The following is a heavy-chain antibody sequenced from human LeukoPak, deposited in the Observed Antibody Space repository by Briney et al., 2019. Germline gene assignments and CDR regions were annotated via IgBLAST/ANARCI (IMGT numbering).Heavy chain of an antibody. D-gene: IGHD6-13*01. CDR3: ARESRAGIFDY. Sequence: SETPSVTSVVHGGSFSGYFWCWIRQRPGKGLVWIGEINHSGSTNYNPSLKSRITISVDTSNNQYSLKLSSVTAADTAVYYCARESRAGIFDYWGQGTLVTVSS. J-gene: IGHJ4*02. CDR2: INHSGST. CDR1: GGSFSGYF. V-gene: IGHV4-34*01.